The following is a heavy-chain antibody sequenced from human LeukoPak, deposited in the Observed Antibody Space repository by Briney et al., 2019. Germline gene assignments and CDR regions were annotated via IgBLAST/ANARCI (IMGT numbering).Heavy chain of an antibody. CDR2: ISAYNGNT. D-gene: IGHD5-24*01. CDR1: GYTFTSYG. Sequence: ASVRVSCKASGYTFTSYGISWVRQAPGQGLEWMGWISAYNGNTNYAQKLQGRVTMTTDTSTSTAYMELSRLRSDDTAVYYCARGAERWLQSDYWGQGTLVTVSS. CDR3: ARGAERWLQSDY. V-gene: IGHV1-18*01. J-gene: IGHJ4*02.